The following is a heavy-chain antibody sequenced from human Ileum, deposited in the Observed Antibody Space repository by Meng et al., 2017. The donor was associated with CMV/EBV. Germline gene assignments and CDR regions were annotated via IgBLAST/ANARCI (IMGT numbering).Heavy chain of an antibody. D-gene: IGHD2-21*02. CDR2: MFYRGNT. Sequence: MQLKGSGPGLVKPTETLSLTCTVYGGSIRNGNFYWGWIRQPPGKELELIGSMFYRGNTYYNPSLRSRVTISLDTSKDQFSLRLTSVTGADTAVYYCARMTLYWYFDLWGRGSLVTVSS. V-gene: IGHV4-39*07. J-gene: IGHJ2*01. CDR1: GGSIRNGNFY. CDR3: ARMTLYWYFDL.